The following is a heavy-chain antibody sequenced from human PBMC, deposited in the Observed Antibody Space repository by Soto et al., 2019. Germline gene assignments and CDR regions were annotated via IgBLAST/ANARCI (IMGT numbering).Heavy chain of an antibody. CDR1: GFTFSSYA. Sequence: GGSLRLSCAASGFTFSSYAMHWVRQAPGKGLEWEAVISYDGSNKYYADSVKGRFTISRDNSKNTLYLQMNSLRAEDTAVYYCARELTMVRGAFAYWGQGTLVTVSS. V-gene: IGHV3-30-3*01. D-gene: IGHD3-10*01. J-gene: IGHJ4*02. CDR3: ARELTMVRGAFAY. CDR2: ISYDGSNK.